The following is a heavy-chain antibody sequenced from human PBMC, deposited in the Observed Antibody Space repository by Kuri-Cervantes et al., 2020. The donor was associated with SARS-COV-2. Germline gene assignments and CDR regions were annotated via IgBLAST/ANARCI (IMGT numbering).Heavy chain of an antibody. J-gene: IGHJ3*02. CDR1: GFTFSSYA. CDR2: ISYDGSNK. CDR3: AREDVRFLGWRDAFDI. Sequence: GGSLRLSCAASGFTFSSYAMHWVRQAPGKGLEWVAVISYDGSNKYYADSVKGRFIISRDNAKNSLYLQMNSLRVEDTALYYCAREDVRFLGWRDAFDIWGQGTMVTVSS. D-gene: IGHD3-3*01. V-gene: IGHV3-30-3*01.